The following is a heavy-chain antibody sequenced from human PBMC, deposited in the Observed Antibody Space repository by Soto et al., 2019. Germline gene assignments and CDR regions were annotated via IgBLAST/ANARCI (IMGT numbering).Heavy chain of an antibody. V-gene: IGHV3-23*01. CDR3: ASLYSSGWGLF. D-gene: IGHD6-19*01. J-gene: IGHJ4*02. CDR2: ISGSGGST. CDR1: GFTFSSYA. Sequence: EVQLLESGGGLVQPGGSLRLSCAASGFTFSSYAMSWVRQAPGKGLEWVSDISGSGGSTYYADSVKGRFTISRDNSKNTLYLQMNSLRAEDTAVYCCASLYSSGWGLFWGQGTLVTVSS.